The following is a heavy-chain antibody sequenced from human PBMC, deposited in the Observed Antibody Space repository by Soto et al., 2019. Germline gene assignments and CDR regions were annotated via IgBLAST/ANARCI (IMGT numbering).Heavy chain of an antibody. V-gene: IGHV1-69*13. D-gene: IGHD1-26*01. Sequence: SVKVSCKASGGTFSSYAISWVRQAPGQGLEWMGGIIPIFGTANYAQKFQGRVTITADESTSTAYMELSSLRSEDTAVYYCERSGRYYFDRLANFDYWGQEHLVPVSS. J-gene: IGHJ4*02. CDR2: IIPIFGTA. CDR1: GGTFSSYA. CDR3: ERSGRYYFDRLANFDY.